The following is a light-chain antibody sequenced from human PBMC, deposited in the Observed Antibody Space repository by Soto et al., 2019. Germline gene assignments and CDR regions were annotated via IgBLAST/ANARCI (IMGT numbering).Light chain of an antibody. J-gene: IGLJ1*01. V-gene: IGLV1-44*01. Sequence: QSVLTQPPSASGTPGQRVTISCSGSSSNIGSNTVNWYQQLPGTAPKLLIYSHNQRPSGVPDRFSVSKSCTSASLAISGLQSEDEADYYCATWDDSLDGYVFGTGTKLTVL. CDR2: SHN. CDR1: SSNIGSNT. CDR3: ATWDDSLDGYV.